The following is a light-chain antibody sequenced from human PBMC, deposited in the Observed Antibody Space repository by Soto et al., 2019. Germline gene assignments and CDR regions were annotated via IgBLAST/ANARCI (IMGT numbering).Light chain of an antibody. V-gene: IGKV3-11*01. CDR2: GAS. Sequence: EIVLTQSPATLSLSPGDRVTLSCRASQSVGSNLAWYQQKPGQAPRLLIYGASNRATGIPARFSGSGSGTDFTLTISSLEPEDFAVYFCQNRNNWPPYATFGQGTRLEIK. CDR3: QNRNNWPPYAT. CDR1: QSVGSN. J-gene: IGKJ2*01.